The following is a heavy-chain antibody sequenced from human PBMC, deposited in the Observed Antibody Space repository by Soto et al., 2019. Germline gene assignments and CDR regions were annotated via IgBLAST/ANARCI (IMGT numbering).Heavy chain of an antibody. CDR3: ASSGRYSLAPFSY. CDR1: GGSLSSRGYY. CDR2: SYYSGGT. Sequence: SETLSLTGTVSGGSLSSRGYYCGWIRQPPGKGLEWIGSSYYSGGTYYDPSRKSRVTLSVDTSKNQFSLNLSSVTAADTAVYYWASSGRYSLAPFSYWGQGTLVTVSS. D-gene: IGHD1-26*01. J-gene: IGHJ4*02. V-gene: IGHV4-39*01.